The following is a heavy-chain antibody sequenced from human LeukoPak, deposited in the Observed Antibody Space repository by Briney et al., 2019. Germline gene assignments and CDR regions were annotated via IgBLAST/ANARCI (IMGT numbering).Heavy chain of an antibody. CDR1: GYTFTSYG. V-gene: IGHV1-69*13. Sequence: SVTVSCKASGYTFTSYGISWVRQAPGQGLEWIGGIIPIFGTANYAQKFQGRVTITADESTSTAYMELSSLRSEDTAVYYCAGGTYGSGSYYNVPTMIFDYWGQGTLVTVSS. D-gene: IGHD3-10*01. J-gene: IGHJ4*02. CDR3: AGGTYGSGSYYNVPTMIFDY. CDR2: IIPIFGTA.